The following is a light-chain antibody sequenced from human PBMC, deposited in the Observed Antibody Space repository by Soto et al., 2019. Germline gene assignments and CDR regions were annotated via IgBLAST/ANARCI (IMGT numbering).Light chain of an antibody. CDR3: QQYDNLPRVT. CDR1: QGISSY. CDR2: AAS. Sequence: AIRMTQSPSSLSASTGDRVTITCRASQGISSYLAWYQQKPGKAPKLLIYAASTLQSGVPSRFSGSGSGTDFTLTISSLQPEDSATYYCQQYDNLPRVTFGPGTKVDIK. V-gene: IGKV1-8*01. J-gene: IGKJ3*01.